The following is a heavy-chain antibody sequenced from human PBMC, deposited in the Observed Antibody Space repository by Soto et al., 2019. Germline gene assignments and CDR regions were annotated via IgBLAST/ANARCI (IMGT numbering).Heavy chain of an antibody. CDR3: ARDLGAGKTRNAFDI. Sequence: VQLVESGGGLVKPGGSLRLSCAASGFTFSSYSMNWVRQAPGKGLEWVSSISSSSSYIYYADSVKGRFTISRDNAKNSLYLQMNSLRAEDTAVYYCARDLGAGKTRNAFDIWGQGTMVTVSS. CDR2: ISSSSSYI. J-gene: IGHJ3*02. CDR1: GFTFSSYS. D-gene: IGHD1-1*01. V-gene: IGHV3-21*01.